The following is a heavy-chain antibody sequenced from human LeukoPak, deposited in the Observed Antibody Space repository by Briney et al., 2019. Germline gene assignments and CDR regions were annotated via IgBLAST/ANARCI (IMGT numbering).Heavy chain of an antibody. CDR2: IAYDGSRA. CDR3: TRYNNDHFDY. J-gene: IGHJ4*02. D-gene: IGHD1-14*01. V-gene: IGHV3-33*01. Sequence: PGGSLRLSCAGSGFTLGGYGMHWFRQTPGKGLEWVAVIAYDGSRAFHADSVKGRFTISRDNPKNTMSVQMDDLRAEDTAVYYCTRYNNDHFDYWGQGTLVTVSS. CDR1: GFTLGGYG.